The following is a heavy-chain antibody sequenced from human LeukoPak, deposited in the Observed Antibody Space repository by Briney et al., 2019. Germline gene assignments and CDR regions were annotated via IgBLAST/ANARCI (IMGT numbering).Heavy chain of an antibody. D-gene: IGHD2-2*01. J-gene: IGHJ6*03. CDR3: ARDRGSEYCSSTSCYHYYYYMDV. CDR2: INPNSGGT. V-gene: IGHV1-2*02. Sequence: ASVKVSCKASGYTFTGYYMHWVRQAPGQGLEWMGWINPNSGGTNYAQKFQGRVTTTRDTSISTAYMELTRLRSDDTAVYYCARDRGSEYCSSTSCYHYYYYMDVWGKGTTVTVSS. CDR1: GYTFTGYY.